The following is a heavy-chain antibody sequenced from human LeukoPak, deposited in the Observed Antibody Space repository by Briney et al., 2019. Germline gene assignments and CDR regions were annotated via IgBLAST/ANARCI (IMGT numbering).Heavy chain of an antibody. CDR3: ARGLGLYDSSGYAFDY. V-gene: IGHV3-53*01. J-gene: IGHJ4*02. Sequence: GRSLRLSCAASGFTVSSKYMTWDRQAPGKGLEWLSVVYSDGGTLYADSVKGRFTISRDNSKNTVYLQMTSLRAEDTAVYYCARGLGLYDSSGYAFDYWGQGTLVTVSS. CDR1: GFTVSSKY. CDR2: VYSDGGT. D-gene: IGHD3-22*01.